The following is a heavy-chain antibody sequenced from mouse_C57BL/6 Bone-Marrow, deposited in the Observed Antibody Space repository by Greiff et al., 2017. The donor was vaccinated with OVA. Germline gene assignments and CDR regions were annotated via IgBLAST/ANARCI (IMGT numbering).Heavy chain of an antibody. CDR1: GYAFTNYL. D-gene: IGHD1-1*01. V-gene: IGHV1-54*01. CDR2: INPGSGGP. Sequence: VQLQQSGAELVRPGASVKVSCKASGYAFTNYLIEWVKQRPGQGLEWIGEINPGSGGPNYNEKLKGKATLTADKSYSTAYMQLRRLTSEDSAVYFCARTPPDYGSGDWGKGTTLTVSS. J-gene: IGHJ2*01. CDR3: ARTPPDYGSGD.